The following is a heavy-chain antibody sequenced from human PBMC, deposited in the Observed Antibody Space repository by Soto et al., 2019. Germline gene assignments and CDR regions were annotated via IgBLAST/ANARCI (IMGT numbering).Heavy chain of an antibody. CDR3: ATIIIPAATNFY. CDR1: GITFTAYA. J-gene: IGHJ4*02. V-gene: IGHV3-23*01. D-gene: IGHD2-2*01. Sequence: EVQLLESGGGLVQPGGSLRLSCAASGITFTAYAMSWVRQAPGKGLEWVSSISGSGGSTYYADSVKGRLTISRDNSKNTLYLQMNSLRAEDTAVSYCATIIIPAATNFYWGQGTLVTVSP. CDR2: ISGSGGST.